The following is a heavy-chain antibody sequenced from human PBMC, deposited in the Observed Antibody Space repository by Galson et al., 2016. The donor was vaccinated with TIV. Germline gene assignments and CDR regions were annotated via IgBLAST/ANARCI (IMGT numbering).Heavy chain of an antibody. CDR3: VTLGCGEDCFSGLGN. V-gene: IGHV5-51*01. CDR1: GYPFKTSW. CDR2: IYPGDSDT. J-gene: IGHJ4*02. D-gene: IGHD2-21*01. Sequence: QSGAEVKKPGESLTISCKTSGYPFKTSWIAWVRQTPGKGLECMGIIYPGDSDTKYSPSFRGQVTISADKLTKTAHLHWNSLKASDSGVYFCVTLGCGEDCFSGLGNWGQGTLITVS.